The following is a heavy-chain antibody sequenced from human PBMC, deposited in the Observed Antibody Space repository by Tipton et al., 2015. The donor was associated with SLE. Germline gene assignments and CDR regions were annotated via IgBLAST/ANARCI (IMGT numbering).Heavy chain of an antibody. D-gene: IGHD6-6*01. CDR1: GFTFSTYW. CDR3: ARHQQLVLFDS. CDR2: ISGDGGTT. V-gene: IGHV3-74*01. Sequence: SLRLSCAASGFTFSTYWMHWVRQAPGQGLVWVSRISGDGGTTNYADSVEGRFTISRDNAKNIVYLQMNSLRAEDTAVYYCARHQQLVLFDSWGQGTLVTVSS. J-gene: IGHJ4*02.